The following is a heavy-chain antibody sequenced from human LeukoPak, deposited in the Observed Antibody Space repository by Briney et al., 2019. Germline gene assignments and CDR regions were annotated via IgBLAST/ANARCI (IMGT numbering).Heavy chain of an antibody. V-gene: IGHV3-48*04. J-gene: IGHJ4*02. CDR3: ARGGRGYSYGIDY. CDR2: ISSSSSTI. D-gene: IGHD5-18*01. CDR1: GFTFSSYS. Sequence: PGGSLRLSCAASGFTFSSYSMNWVRQAPGKGLEWVSYISSSSSTIYYADSVKGRFTISRDNAKNSLYLQMNSLRAEDTAVYYCARGGRGYSYGIDYWGQGTLVTVSS.